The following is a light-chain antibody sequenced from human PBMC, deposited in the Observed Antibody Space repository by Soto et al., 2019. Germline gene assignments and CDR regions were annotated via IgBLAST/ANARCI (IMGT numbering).Light chain of an antibody. V-gene: IGKV1-33*01. CDR1: QDIRKY. Sequence: DIQMTQSPSSLSASVGDRVTITCQASQDIRKYLNWYQQKPGKAPKLLIYDASNLETGVPSRFSGSGSGTDSTFTISSLQPEDIATYYCQQYDNLPWTFGQGTKVEIK. CDR3: QQYDNLPWT. J-gene: IGKJ1*01. CDR2: DAS.